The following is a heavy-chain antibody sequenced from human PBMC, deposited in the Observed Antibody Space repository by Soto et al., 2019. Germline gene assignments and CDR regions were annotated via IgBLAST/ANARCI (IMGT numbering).Heavy chain of an antibody. CDR2: ISSSSSNI. D-gene: IGHD6-13*01. J-gene: IGHJ4*02. CDR3: ASRRIAAARDYFDY. Sequence: GGSLRLSCAASGFTFSNYSMNWVRQAPGKGLEWVSYISSSSSNIYYADSVKGRFTISRDNAKNSLYLQMNTLRAEDTAVYYCASRRIAAARDYFDYWGQGTLVTVSS. V-gene: IGHV3-48*01. CDR1: GFTFSNYS.